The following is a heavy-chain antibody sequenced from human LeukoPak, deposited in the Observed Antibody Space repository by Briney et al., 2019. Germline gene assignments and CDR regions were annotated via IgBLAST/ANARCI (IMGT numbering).Heavy chain of an antibody. J-gene: IGHJ4*02. CDR2: INHSGST. Sequence: SETLSLTCAVYGGSFSGYYWSWIRQPPGKGLEWIGEINHSGSTNYNPSLKSRVTISVDTSKNQFSLKLSSVTAADTAVYYCARASRFGSSFTFDYWGQGTLVIVSS. CDR1: GGSFSGYY. CDR3: ARASRFGSSFTFDY. V-gene: IGHV4-34*01. D-gene: IGHD6-6*01.